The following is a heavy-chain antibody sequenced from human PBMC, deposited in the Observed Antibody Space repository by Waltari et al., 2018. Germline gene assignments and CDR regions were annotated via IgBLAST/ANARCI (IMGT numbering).Heavy chain of an antibody. CDR3: ARQDSGSKGVDAFDI. J-gene: IGHJ3*02. D-gene: IGHD1-26*01. CDR1: GFTFSSYG. V-gene: IGHV3-33*01. CDR2: IWYDGSNK. Sequence: QVQLVESGGGVVQPGRSLRLSCAASGFTFSSYGMHWVRQAPGKGLEWVAVIWYDGSNKYYADSVKGRFTISRDNSKNTLYLQMNSLRAEDTAVYYCARQDSGSKGVDAFDIWGQGTMVTVSS.